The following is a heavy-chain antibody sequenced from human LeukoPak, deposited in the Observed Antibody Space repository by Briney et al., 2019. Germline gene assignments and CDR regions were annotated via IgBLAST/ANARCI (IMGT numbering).Heavy chain of an antibody. D-gene: IGHD3-22*01. Sequence: GGSLRLSCAASGFTFISYGMHWVRQAPGKGLEWVAVIWYDGSNKYYADSVKGRFTISRDNSKNTLYLQMNSLRAEDTAVYYCASQYYDSSGYYNWGQGTLVTVSS. CDR2: IWYDGSNK. V-gene: IGHV3-33*01. J-gene: IGHJ4*02. CDR1: GFTFISYG. CDR3: ASQYYDSSGYYN.